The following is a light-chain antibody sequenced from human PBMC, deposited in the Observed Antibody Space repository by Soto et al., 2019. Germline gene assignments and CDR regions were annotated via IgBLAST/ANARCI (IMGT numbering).Light chain of an antibody. CDR3: QQFRSYSRT. J-gene: IGKJ1*01. CDR1: QSVNSC. Sequence: DIQMTQSPSTLSAYVGDRVTITCRASQSVNSCLAWYQQKPGRAPKLLIYSVSNLDSGVPSRFSGSGSGTEFTLTISSLQPDDFATYYCQQFRSYSRTFGQGTKVEMK. CDR2: SVS. V-gene: IGKV1-5*01.